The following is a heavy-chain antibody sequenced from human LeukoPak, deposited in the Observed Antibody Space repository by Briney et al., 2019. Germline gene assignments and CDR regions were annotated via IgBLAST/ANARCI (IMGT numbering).Heavy chain of an antibody. CDR3: ARSGVDTYGLQASGDFDY. Sequence: ASVKVSCKASGYTFTSYGISWARQAPGQGLEWMGRISPNSGDTNYAQKFQGRVTMTRDTSSSTAYMELIRLRSDDTAVYYCARSGVDTYGLQASGDFDYWGQGILVTVSS. CDR2: ISPNSGDT. D-gene: IGHD5-18*01. CDR1: GYTFTSYG. J-gene: IGHJ4*02. V-gene: IGHV1-2*06.